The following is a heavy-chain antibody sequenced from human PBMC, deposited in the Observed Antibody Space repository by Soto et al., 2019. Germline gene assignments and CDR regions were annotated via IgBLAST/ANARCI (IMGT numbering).Heavy chain of an antibody. V-gene: IGHV1-18*01. CDR2: ISAYNGNT. CDR1: GYTFTSYG. J-gene: IGHJ6*02. Sequence: QVQQVQSGAEVKKPGASVKVSCEASGYTFTSYGIIWVRQAPGQGLEWMGWISAYNGNTNYAQKLQGRVTMTTDTSTSTAYMELRSLRSDDTAVYYCARDPRAYYDILTGSPGYYYGMDVWGQGTTVTVSS. D-gene: IGHD3-9*01. CDR3: ARDPRAYYDILTGSPGYYYGMDV.